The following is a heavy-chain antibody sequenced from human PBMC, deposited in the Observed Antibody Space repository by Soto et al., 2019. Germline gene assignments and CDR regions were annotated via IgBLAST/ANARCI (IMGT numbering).Heavy chain of an antibody. CDR1: GDSVSSNSAA. CDR3: ARSTDSSFDY. D-gene: IGHD6-13*01. Sequence: SQTLSITCAMSGDSVSSNSAAWNWIRQSPSRGLEWLGRTYYRSKWYNDYAVSMKNRITINPDTSKNQFSLLLNSVTPEDTAVYYCARSTDSSFDYWGQGTLVTVSS. CDR2: TYYRSKWYN. J-gene: IGHJ4*02. V-gene: IGHV6-1*01.